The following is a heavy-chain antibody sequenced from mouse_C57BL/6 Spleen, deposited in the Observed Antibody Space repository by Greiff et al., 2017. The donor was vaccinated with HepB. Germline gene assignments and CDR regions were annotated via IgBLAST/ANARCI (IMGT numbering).Heavy chain of an antibody. Sequence: EVKLVESGPGMVKPSQSLSLTCTVTGYSITSGYDWHWIRHFPGNKLEWMGYISYSGSTNYNPSLKSRMSITHDTSKNHFFLKSNSVTTEDTATYYCAAYGPHAMDYWGQGTSVTVSS. J-gene: IGHJ4*01. D-gene: IGHD1-1*02. V-gene: IGHV3-1*01. CDR3: AAYGPHAMDY. CDR2: ISYSGST. CDR1: GYSITSGYD.